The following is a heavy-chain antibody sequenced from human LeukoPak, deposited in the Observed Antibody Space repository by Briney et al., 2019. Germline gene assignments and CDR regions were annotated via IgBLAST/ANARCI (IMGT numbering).Heavy chain of an antibody. CDR2: ISGSGGST. V-gene: IGHV3-23*01. CDR1: GFTFSSYV. J-gene: IGHJ3*02. CDR3: ANGLAVAGTRAFDI. Sequence: GGSLRLSCAASGFTFSSYVMSWVRQAPGKGLGWFSTISGSGGSTYYADSVKGRFTISRDNSKNTLYLQMNSLRAADTAVYYCANGLAVAGTRAFDIWGQGTMVTVSS. D-gene: IGHD6-19*01.